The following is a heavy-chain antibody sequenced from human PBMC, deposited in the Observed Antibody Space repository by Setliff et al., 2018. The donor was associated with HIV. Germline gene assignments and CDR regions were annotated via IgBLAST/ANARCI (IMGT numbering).Heavy chain of an antibody. Sequence: LSLTCAVYVGSFSGHYWTWIRQPPGKGLEWIGEINHSGLSNFNPSLKSRLSIPVDTPKNQFSLKLTSVTATDTAVYYCARGGGFWSGQLDYWGQGTLVTVSS. CDR3: ARGGGFWSGQLDY. V-gene: IGHV4-34*01. J-gene: IGHJ4*02. CDR1: VGSFSGHY. CDR2: INHSGLS. D-gene: IGHD3-3*01.